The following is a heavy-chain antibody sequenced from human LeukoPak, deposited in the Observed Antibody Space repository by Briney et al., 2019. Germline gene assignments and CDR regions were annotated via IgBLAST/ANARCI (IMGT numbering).Heavy chain of an antibody. J-gene: IGHJ4*02. D-gene: IGHD5-18*01. CDR3: ATCRGYSYGPFDY. Sequence: GGSLRLSCAASGFTFSNAWMSWVRQAPGKGLEWVSAISGSGGSTYYADSVKGRFTISRDNSKNTLYLQMNSLRAEDTAVYYCATCRGYSYGPFDYWGQGTLVTVSS. V-gene: IGHV3-23*01. CDR2: ISGSGGST. CDR1: GFTFSNAW.